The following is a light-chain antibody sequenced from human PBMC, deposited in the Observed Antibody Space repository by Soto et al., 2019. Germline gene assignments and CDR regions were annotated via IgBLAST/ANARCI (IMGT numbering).Light chain of an antibody. J-gene: IGKJ2*01. CDR3: QQYNYWPYT. V-gene: IGKV3-15*01. Sequence: EIVMTQSPATLSVSPGERVTLSCRASQSVSSNLAWYQQKPGQAPRLLVHGASTRATGIPARFSGSGSVTEFTLTISSLQSEDFAVYYCQQYNYWPYTFGQGTKLDIK. CDR1: QSVSSN. CDR2: GAS.